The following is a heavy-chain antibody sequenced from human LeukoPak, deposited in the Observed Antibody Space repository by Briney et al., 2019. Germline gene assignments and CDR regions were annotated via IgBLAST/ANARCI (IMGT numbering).Heavy chain of an antibody. D-gene: IGHD3-22*01. CDR1: GGSISSYY. V-gene: IGHV4-59*08. CDR3: ARQGDSSGYSFDY. CDR2: IYYSGST. Sequence: SETLSLTCTVSGGSISSYYWSWIRQPPGKGLEWIWYIYYSGSTNYNPSLKSRVTISVDTSKNQFSLKLSSVAAADTAVYYCARQGDSSGYSFDYWGQGTLVTVSS. J-gene: IGHJ4*02.